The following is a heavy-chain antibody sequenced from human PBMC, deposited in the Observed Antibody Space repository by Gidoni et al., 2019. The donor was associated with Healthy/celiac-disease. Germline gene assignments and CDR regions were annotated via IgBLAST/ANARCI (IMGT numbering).Heavy chain of an antibody. CDR3: ARDIVVVVAAQYNWFDP. CDR1: GYTFTGSY. Sequence: QLQLGQPGAEGRTRGASVKGSGQAAGYTFTGSYMHWVRQAPGQGLEWMGWINPNSGGTNYAQKFQGRVTMTRDTSISTAYMELSRLRSDDTAVYYCARDIVVVVAAQYNWFDPWGQGTLVTVSS. J-gene: IGHJ5*02. V-gene: IGHV1-2*02. CDR2: INPNSGGT. D-gene: IGHD2-15*01.